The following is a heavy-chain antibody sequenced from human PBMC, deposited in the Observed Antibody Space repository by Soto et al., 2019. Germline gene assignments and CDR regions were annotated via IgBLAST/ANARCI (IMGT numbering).Heavy chain of an antibody. CDR3: GNQTIGFLGGGGGY. D-gene: IGHD3-10*01. CDR2: ISGSGGST. Sequence: EVQLLESGGGLVQPGGSLRLSCAASGFTFSSYAMSWVRQAPGKGLEWVSAISGSGGSTYYADSVKGRFTISRDNSKNTLNLQMNSLRAEDTAVYYCGNQTIGFLGGGGGYWGQGTLVTVSS. CDR1: GFTFSSYA. V-gene: IGHV3-23*01. J-gene: IGHJ4*02.